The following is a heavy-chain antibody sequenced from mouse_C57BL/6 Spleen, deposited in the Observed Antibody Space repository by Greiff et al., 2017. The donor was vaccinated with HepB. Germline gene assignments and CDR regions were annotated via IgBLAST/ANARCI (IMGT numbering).Heavy chain of an antibody. CDR2: ISDGGSYT. D-gene: IGHD1-1*01. J-gene: IGHJ3*01. CDR3: ARDDYGLAY. Sequence: EVQVVESGGGLVKPGGSLKLSCAASGFTFSSYAMSWVRQTPEKRLEWVATISDGGSYTYYPDNVKGRFTISRDNAKNNLYLQMSHLKSEDTAMYYCARDDYGLAYWGQGTLVTVSA. V-gene: IGHV5-4*01. CDR1: GFTFSSYA.